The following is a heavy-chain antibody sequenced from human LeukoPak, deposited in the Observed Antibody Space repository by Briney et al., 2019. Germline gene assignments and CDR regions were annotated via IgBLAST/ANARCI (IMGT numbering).Heavy chain of an antibody. V-gene: IGHV3-66*04. Sequence: GGSLRLSCAASGFTVSSNYMSWVRQAPGKGLEWVSVIYSGGSTYYADSVKDRFTISRDNSKNTLYLQMNSLRAEDTAVYYCASHSSCYPSSTYGMDVWGQGTTVTVSS. CDR1: GFTVSSNY. D-gene: IGHD3-22*01. CDR2: IYSGGST. J-gene: IGHJ6*02. CDR3: ASHSSCYPSSTYGMDV.